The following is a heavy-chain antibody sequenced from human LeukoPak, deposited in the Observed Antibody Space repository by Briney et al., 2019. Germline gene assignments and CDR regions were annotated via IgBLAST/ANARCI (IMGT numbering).Heavy chain of an antibody. V-gene: IGHV1-18*01. J-gene: IGHJ4*02. Sequence: ASVKVSCTASGYSFSSYGVSWIRQAPGQGLEWMGWISAHNANTNYAQKFQGRVTMTTDTATSTTYMELGSLRSDDTAVYYCARGFRGVLPFDYWGQGTLVTVSS. CDR3: ARGFRGVLPFDY. CDR2: ISAHNANT. D-gene: IGHD3-10*01. CDR1: GYSFSSYG.